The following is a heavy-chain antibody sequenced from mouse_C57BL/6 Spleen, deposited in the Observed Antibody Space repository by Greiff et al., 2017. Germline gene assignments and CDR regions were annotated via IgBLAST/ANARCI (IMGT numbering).Heavy chain of an antibody. CDR3: ARQGRLLLGGY. V-gene: IGHV1-82*01. CDR1: GYAFTSSW. D-gene: IGHD1-1*01. Sequence: QVQLQQSGPELVKPGASVKLSCKASGYAFTSSWMNWVKQRPGKGLEWIGRIYPRDGGTNYNGKFNGKATLTADKSSSTAYMQLSSLTSEDSAVYFWARQGRLLLGGYWGQGTTLTVSS. CDR2: IYPRDGGT. J-gene: IGHJ2*01.